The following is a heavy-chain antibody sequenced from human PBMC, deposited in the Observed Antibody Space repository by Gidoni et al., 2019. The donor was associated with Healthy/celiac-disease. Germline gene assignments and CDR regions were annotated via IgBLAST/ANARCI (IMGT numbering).Heavy chain of an antibody. CDR3: ARDPGEAAAAPWGFDP. CDR2: IYYSGST. CDR1: GGYISSYY. Sequence: QVQLQESGPGLVKPSETLSLTCTVSGGYISSYYWSWIRQPPGKGLEWIWYIYYSGSTNYNPSLKSLVTISVDTSKNQFSLKLSSVTAADTAVYYCARDPGEAAAAPWGFDPWGQGTLVTVSS. J-gene: IGHJ5*02. D-gene: IGHD6-13*01. V-gene: IGHV4-59*01.